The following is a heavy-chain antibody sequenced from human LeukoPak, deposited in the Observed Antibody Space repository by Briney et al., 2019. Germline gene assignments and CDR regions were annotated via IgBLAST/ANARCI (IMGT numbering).Heavy chain of an antibody. D-gene: IGHD3-22*01. CDR3: ASTLYYYDSSGKTFDY. J-gene: IGHJ4*02. V-gene: IGHV4-34*01. CDR2: INHSGST. CDR1: GGSFSGYY. Sequence: PSETLSLTCAVYGGSFSGYYWSWIRQPPGKGLGWIGEINHSGSTNYNPSLKSRVTISVDTSKNQFSLKLSSVTAADTAVYYCASTLYYYDSSGKTFDYWGQGTLVTVSS.